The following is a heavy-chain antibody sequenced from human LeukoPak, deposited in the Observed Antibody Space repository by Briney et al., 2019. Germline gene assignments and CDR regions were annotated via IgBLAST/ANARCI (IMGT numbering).Heavy chain of an antibody. V-gene: IGHV3-23*01. D-gene: IGHD3-10*01. CDR3: AGTYYYGSGSDYPLDY. CDR2: INASGGST. Sequence: GGSLRLSCAASGFTFSSYAMSWVRPAPGKGLEWVSAINASGGSTSYADSVKGRFTISRDNSKNTLYLQMNSLRAEDTAVYYCAGTYYYGSGSDYPLDYWGQGTLVTVSS. CDR1: GFTFSSYA. J-gene: IGHJ4*02.